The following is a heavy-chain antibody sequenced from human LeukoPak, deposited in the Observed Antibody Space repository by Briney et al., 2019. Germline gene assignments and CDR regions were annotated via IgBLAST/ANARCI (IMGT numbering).Heavy chain of an antibody. CDR3: ARNYDILTGYPVFDY. D-gene: IGHD3-9*01. J-gene: IGHJ4*02. CDR2: IYTSRST. V-gene: IGHV4-61*02. CDR1: GGSISSGSYY. Sequence: PSETLSLTCTVSGGSISSGSYYWSWIRQPAGKGLEWIGRIYTSRSTNYNPSLKSRVTISVDTSKNQFSLKLSSVTAADTAVYYCARNYDILTGYPVFDYWGQGTLVTVSS.